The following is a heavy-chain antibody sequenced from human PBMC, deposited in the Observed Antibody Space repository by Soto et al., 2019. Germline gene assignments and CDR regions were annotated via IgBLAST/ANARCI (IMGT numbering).Heavy chain of an antibody. V-gene: IGHV3-74*01. CDR2: INSDGSST. Sequence: GGSLRLSCAASGFTFSSYWMHWVRQAPGKGLVWVSRINSDGSSTSYADSVKGRFTISRDNAKNTLYLQMNSLRAEDTAVYYCARAITMVRGVNILPHFYYYMDVWSKGTTVTVSS. J-gene: IGHJ6*03. D-gene: IGHD3-10*01. CDR3: ARAITMVRGVNILPHFYYYMDV. CDR1: GFTFSSYW.